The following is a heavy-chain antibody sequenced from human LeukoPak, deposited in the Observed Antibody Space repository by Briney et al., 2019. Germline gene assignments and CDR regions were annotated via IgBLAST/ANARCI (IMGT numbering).Heavy chain of an antibody. CDR2: ISSSSSTI. CDR1: GFTFSSYS. CDR3: ARVWSSGYTKDY. J-gene: IGHJ4*02. D-gene: IGHD3-22*01. V-gene: IGHV3-48*04. Sequence: GGSLRPSCAASGFTFSSYSIDWVRQAPGKGLEWLSYISSSSSTIYYADSVKGRFTISRDNAKNSVYLQMNSLRAEDTAGYYCARVWSSGYTKDYWGQGTLVTVSS.